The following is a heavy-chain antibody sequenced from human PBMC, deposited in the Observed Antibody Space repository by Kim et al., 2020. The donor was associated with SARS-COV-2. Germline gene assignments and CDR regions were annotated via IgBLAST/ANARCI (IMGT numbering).Heavy chain of an antibody. CDR2: INPSGGSR. CDR1: GYTFTSYY. D-gene: IGHD3-10*01. CDR3: ALWGLYGSGSYPYYYYGMDV. Sequence: ASVKVSCKASGYTFTSYYMHWVRQAPGQGLEWMGIINPSGGSRSYAQKCQGRVTMTRDTSTSTVYMELSSLRSEDTAVYYCALWGLYGSGSYPYYYYGMDVWGQGTTVTVSS. V-gene: IGHV1-46*01. J-gene: IGHJ6*02.